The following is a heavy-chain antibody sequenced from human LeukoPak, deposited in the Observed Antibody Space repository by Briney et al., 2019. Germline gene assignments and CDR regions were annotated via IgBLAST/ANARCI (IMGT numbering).Heavy chain of an antibody. D-gene: IGHD4-23*01. CDR3: ARDLYGGNSQLGY. CDR2: MNPNSGST. J-gene: IGHJ4*02. Sequence: ASVKVSCKASGYTFTSYDINWVRQAPGQGLEWMGWMNPNSGSTGYAQKFQGRVTMTRNTSISTAYMELSSLRSEDTAVYYCARDLYGGNSQLGYWGQGTLVTVSS. V-gene: IGHV1-8*01. CDR1: GYTFTSYD.